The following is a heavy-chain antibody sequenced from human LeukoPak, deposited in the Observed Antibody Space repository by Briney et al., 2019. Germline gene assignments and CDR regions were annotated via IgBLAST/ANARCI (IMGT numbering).Heavy chain of an antibody. CDR3: VRENVILSEGDYFDY. CDR1: GITFSRYV. V-gene: IGHV3-30-3*01. J-gene: IGHJ4*02. Sequence: GSLRLSCAAPGITFSRYVIDWVRQAPGEGLDWVTILSYDGSNKCYADSVKGRFTISRDSCKNSMYLQMNSLRAEDTAVYYCVRENVILSEGDYFDYWGQGTLVAVSS. CDR2: LSYDGSNK. D-gene: IGHD5/OR15-5a*01.